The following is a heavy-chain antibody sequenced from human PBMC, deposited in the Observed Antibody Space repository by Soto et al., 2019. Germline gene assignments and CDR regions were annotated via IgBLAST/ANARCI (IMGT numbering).Heavy chain of an antibody. V-gene: IGHV3-23*01. CDR3: ARYIPGVRYSGMDV. CDR1: GFSFSSYA. D-gene: IGHD2-21*01. Sequence: EVQLLESGGGLVQPGGARRLSCAASGFSFSSYAMKWVRQAPVKGLEWVSLIGESGTPTYYADSVKGRFTISRENSGNTLFLEMYSLRAEDTAVYYCARYIPGVRYSGMDVWGQGTTVTVSS. CDR2: IGESGTPT. J-gene: IGHJ6*02.